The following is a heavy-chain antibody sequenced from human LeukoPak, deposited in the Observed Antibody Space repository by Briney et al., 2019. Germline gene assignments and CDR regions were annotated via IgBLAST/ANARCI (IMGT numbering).Heavy chain of an antibody. CDR3: ARVPPQRYSYDTPLDY. V-gene: IGHV1-8*01. CDR1: GYTFTSYD. Sequence: ASVKVSCKASGYTFTSYDINWVRQATGQGLERMGWMNPNSGNTGYAQKFQGRVTMTRNTSISTAYMELSSLRSEDTAVYYCARVPPQRYSYDTPLDYWGQGTLVTVSS. D-gene: IGHD5-18*01. CDR2: MNPNSGNT. J-gene: IGHJ4*02.